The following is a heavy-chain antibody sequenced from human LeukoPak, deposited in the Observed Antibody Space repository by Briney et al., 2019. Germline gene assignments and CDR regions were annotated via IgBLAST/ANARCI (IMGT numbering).Heavy chain of an antibody. CDR1: GFTFDDYA. D-gene: IGHD3-22*01. CDR2: ISWNSGSI. CDR3: AKEMGAWDSSGYYDY. J-gene: IGHJ4*02. V-gene: IGHV3-9*01. Sequence: GGSLRLSCAASGFTFDDYAMHWVRQAPGKGLEWVSGISWNSGSIGYADSVKGRFTISRDNAKNSLYLQMNRLRAEDTALYYCAKEMGAWDSSGYYDYWGQGTLVTVSS.